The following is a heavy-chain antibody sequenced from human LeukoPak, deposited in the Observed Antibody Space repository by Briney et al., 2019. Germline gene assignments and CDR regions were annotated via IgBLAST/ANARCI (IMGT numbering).Heavy chain of an antibody. D-gene: IGHD6-13*01. CDR2: IKQDGSEK. CDR1: GFTFSSYW. CDR3: ARDGRGGSSPYYYMDV. V-gene: IGHV3-7*01. Sequence: PGGSLRLSCAASGFTFSSYWMSWVRQAPGKGLEWVANIKQDGSEKYYVDSVKGRFTISRDNAKNSLYLQMNSLRAEDTAVYYCARDGRGGSSPYYYMDVWGKGTTVTVSS. J-gene: IGHJ6*03.